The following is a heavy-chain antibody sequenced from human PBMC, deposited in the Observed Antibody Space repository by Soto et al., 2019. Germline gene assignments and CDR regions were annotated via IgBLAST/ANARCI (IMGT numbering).Heavy chain of an antibody. D-gene: IGHD2-2*01. Sequence: ESGPTLVNPTQTLTLTCTFSGFSLSTSGMGVSWIRQPPGKALEWLALIDWDDDKYYSTSLKTRLTISKDTSKNQVVLTMTNMDPVDTATYYCARSSRLYCSSTSCSYYYGMDVWGQGTTVTVSS. CDR2: IDWDDDK. CDR3: ARSSRLYCSSTSCSYYYGMDV. CDR1: GFSLSTSGMG. J-gene: IGHJ6*02. V-gene: IGHV2-70*01.